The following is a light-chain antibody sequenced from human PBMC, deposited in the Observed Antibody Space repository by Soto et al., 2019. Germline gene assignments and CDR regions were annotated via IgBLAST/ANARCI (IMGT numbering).Light chain of an antibody. J-gene: IGKJ1*01. CDR3: QKYDSAPGT. CDR2: AAS. V-gene: IGKV1-27*01. CDR1: QGISNY. Sequence: DIQMTQSPSSLSASVGDRVTITCRASQGISNYLAWYEQKPGKVPKLLIYAASTLQSGVPSRFSGSGSGEDFTLTISSLQPEDVAIYYCQKYDSAPGTFGPGTKVEIK.